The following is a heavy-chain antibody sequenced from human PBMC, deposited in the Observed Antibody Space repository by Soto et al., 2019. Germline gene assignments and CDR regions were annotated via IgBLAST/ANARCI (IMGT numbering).Heavy chain of an antibody. D-gene: IGHD2-2*01. CDR2: ISSSGNTV. CDR1: RFTFSTYE. V-gene: IGHV3-48*03. Sequence: PGGSLRLSCAASRFTFSTYEMNWVRQAPGKGLEWVSYISSSGNTVYYADSVKGRFTISRDNTRNSLYLQMNSLRDEDTALYYCVRYCSTTLCNGVATRTFDYWGQGTLVTVPQ. J-gene: IGHJ4*02. CDR3: VRYCSTTLCNGVATRTFDY.